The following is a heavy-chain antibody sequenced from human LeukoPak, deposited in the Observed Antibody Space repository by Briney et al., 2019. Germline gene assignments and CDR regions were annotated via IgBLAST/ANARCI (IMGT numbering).Heavy chain of an antibody. CDR1: GGSISSGDYS. CDR2: IYYSGST. J-gene: IGHJ4*02. Sequence: SQTLSLTCAVSGGSISSGDYSWSWIRQPPGKGLEWTGYIYYSGSTYYNPSLRSRITISVDTSKNQFSLKLSSVTAADTAVYYCAGDDNGYGRNHYWGQGTLVTVSS. D-gene: IGHD5-12*01. CDR3: AGDDNGYGRNHY. V-gene: IGHV4-30-2*05.